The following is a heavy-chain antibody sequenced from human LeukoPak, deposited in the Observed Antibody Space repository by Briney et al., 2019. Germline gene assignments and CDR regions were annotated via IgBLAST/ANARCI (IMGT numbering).Heavy chain of an antibody. CDR3: ARSGAGGAFDV. CDR2: IYPDGGRI. Sequence: GGSLRLSCAASGFTLSREWIHWVRQAPGKVLVWVSRIYPDGGRINYADFVKGRFTISSDSAKNTLYLQLSSLRAEDTAVYYCARSGAGGAFDVWGQGAMVGVYS. J-gene: IGHJ3*01. V-gene: IGHV3-74*01. CDR1: GFTLSREW. D-gene: IGHD3-10*01.